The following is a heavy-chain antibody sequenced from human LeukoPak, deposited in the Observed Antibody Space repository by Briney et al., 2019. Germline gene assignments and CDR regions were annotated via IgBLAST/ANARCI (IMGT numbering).Heavy chain of an antibody. D-gene: IGHD3-22*01. CDR1: GFTFSSYG. CDR2: IWYDGSNK. CDR3: AKDHSVDYDSSGSDYYFDC. J-gene: IGHJ4*02. V-gene: IGHV3-33*06. Sequence: PGRSLRLSCAASGFTFSSYGMHWVRQAPGKGLEWVAVIWYDGSNKYYADSVKGRFTISRDNSKNTLYLQMNSLRAEDTAVYYCAKDHSVDYDSSGSDYYFDCWGQGTLVTVSS.